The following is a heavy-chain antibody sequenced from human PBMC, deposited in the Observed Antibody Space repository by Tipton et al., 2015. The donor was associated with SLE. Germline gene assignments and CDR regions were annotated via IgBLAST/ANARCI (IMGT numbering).Heavy chain of an antibody. CDR3: ARRFRGGPLSMDV. J-gene: IGHJ6*02. V-gene: IGHV4-34*01. D-gene: IGHD3-10*01. CDR1: GGSFSGYY. Sequence: TLSLTCAVYGGSFSGYYWSWIRQPPGKGLEWIGEINHSGSTNYNPSPKSRVTISVDTSKNQFSLKLSSVTAADTAVYYCARRFRGGPLSMDVWGQGTTVTVSS. CDR2: INHSGST.